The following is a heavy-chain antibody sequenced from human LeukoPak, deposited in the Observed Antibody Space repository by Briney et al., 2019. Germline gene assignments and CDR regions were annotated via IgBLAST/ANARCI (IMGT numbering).Heavy chain of an antibody. CDR2: ISGSGGST. V-gene: IGHV3-23*01. Sequence: GGSLRPSCAASGFTFSSYAMSWVRQAPGKGLEWVSAISGSGGSTYYADSVKGRFTISRDNSKNTLYLQMNSLRAEDTAVYYCAKLGGYYYDSSGYKPFDYWGQGTLVTVSS. CDR1: GFTFSSYA. J-gene: IGHJ4*02. D-gene: IGHD3-22*01. CDR3: AKLGGYYYDSSGYKPFDY.